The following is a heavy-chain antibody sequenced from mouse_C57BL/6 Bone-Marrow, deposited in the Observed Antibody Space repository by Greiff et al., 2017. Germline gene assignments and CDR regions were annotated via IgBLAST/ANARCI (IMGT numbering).Heavy chain of an antibody. CDR2: ISSGGSYT. CDR1: GFTFSSYG. CDR3: ARRGTGFAY. D-gene: IGHD3-3*01. J-gene: IGHJ3*01. V-gene: IGHV5-6*01. Sequence: DVHLVESGGDLVKPGGSLKLSCAASGFTFSSYGMSWVRQTPDKRLEWVATISSGGSYTYYPDSVKGRFTISRDNAKNTLYLQMSSLKSEDTAMYYCARRGTGFAYWGQGTLVTVSA.